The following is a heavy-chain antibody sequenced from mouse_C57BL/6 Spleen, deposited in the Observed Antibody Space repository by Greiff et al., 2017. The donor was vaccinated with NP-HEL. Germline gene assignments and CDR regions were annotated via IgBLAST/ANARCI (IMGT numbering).Heavy chain of an antibody. V-gene: IGHV5-17*01. J-gene: IGHJ4*01. CDR2: ISSGSSTI. CDR1: GFTFSEYG. Sequence: EVQRVESGGGLVKPGGSLKLSCAASGFTFSEYGMHWVRQAPEKGLEWVAYISSGSSTIYYADTVKGRFTISRDNAKNTLFLQMTSLRSEDTAMYYCARGFGTGAMDYWGQGTSVTVSS. CDR3: ARGFGTGAMDY. D-gene: IGHD4-1*01.